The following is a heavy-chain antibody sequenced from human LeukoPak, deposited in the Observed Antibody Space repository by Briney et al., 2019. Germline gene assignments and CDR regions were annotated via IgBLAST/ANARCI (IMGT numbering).Heavy chain of an antibody. CDR3: SRVLGYSYGPLDH. V-gene: IGHV1-69*04. D-gene: IGHD5-18*01. CDR1: GGTFSSYA. J-gene: IGHJ4*02. CDR2: IIPFLGKA. Sequence: SVKVSCKASGGTFSSYAISWVRQAPGQGLEWMGRIIPFLGKANYAQKFQGRGTITADKSTSTAYLELRSLSSDDTAVDYCSRVLGYSYGPLDHWGKETLVTVSS.